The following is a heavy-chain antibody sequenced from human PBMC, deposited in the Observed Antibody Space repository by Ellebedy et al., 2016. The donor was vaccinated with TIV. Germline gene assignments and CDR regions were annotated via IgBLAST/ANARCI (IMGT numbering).Heavy chain of an antibody. Sequence: PGGSLRLSCAASGFTFSSYTINWVLKTPGKGLEWVSTIGGTGGTTYYRESVKGRFTVSRDTSRNTLYLQMNSLRAEAKAVYHLAKLPVAYNWNYADDYWGQGTLVTVSS. CDR3: AKLPVAYNWNYADDY. J-gene: IGHJ4*02. CDR2: IGGTGGTT. CDR1: GFTFSSYT. D-gene: IGHD1-7*01. V-gene: IGHV3-23*01.